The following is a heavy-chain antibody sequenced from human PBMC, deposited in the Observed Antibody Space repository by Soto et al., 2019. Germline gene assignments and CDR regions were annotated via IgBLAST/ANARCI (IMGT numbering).Heavy chain of an antibody. Sequence: SETLSLTCRVSGAYISYFSWSWIRQPAGKGLEWIGRTTINGNTQKNPSFKSRVTTSIDTSRNHFSLNLQSATAADTALYYCARETGENWTYEAHWGPRTLVTVSS. J-gene: IGHJ1*01. D-gene: IGHD1-7*01. CDR1: GAYISYFS. CDR2: TTINGNT. V-gene: IGHV4-4*07. CDR3: ARETGENWTYEAH.